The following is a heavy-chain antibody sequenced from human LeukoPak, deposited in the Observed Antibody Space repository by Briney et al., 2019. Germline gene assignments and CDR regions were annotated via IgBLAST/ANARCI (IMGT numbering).Heavy chain of an antibody. CDR3: ARDGAYDSSGYPSDH. CDR1: GYTFTGYY. Sequence: ASVKVSCKASGYTFTGYYMHWVRQAPGQGLEWMGWINPNSGGTNYAQKFQGRVTMTRDTSISTAYMELRSLRSDDTAVYYCARDGAYDSSGYPSDHWGQGTLVTVSS. J-gene: IGHJ4*02. D-gene: IGHD3-22*01. V-gene: IGHV1-2*02. CDR2: INPNSGGT.